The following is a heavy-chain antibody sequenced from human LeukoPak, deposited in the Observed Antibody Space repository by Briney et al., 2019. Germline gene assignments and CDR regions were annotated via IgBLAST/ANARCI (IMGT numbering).Heavy chain of an antibody. V-gene: IGHV1-18*01. Sequence: GASVKVSCKASGYTFTSYGISWVRQAPGQGLEWMGWISAYNGNTNYAQKLQGRVTMTTDTATTTVYMELRSLREDDSAVYYCASNFIRTGYFGEYYLHWGQGTQVVVSS. CDR3: ASNFIRTGYFGEYYLH. J-gene: IGHJ1*01. CDR1: GYTFTSYG. D-gene: IGHD3-9*01. CDR2: ISAYNGNT.